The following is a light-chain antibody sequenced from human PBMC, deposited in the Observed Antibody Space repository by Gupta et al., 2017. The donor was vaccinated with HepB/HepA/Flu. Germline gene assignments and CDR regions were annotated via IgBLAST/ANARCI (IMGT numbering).Light chain of an antibody. CDR3: QVWDSSSDLWV. V-gene: IGLV3-21*03. J-gene: IGLJ3*02. Sequence: SFLLPQPPSVSVSPGRTARITCGGNNIGSKSVHWYQQKPGQAPVLVVYDDSDRPSGTPVRFSGSNSGNTATLTISRVEAGDEADYYCQVWDSSSDLWVFGGGTKLTVL. CDR1: NIGSKS. CDR2: DDS.